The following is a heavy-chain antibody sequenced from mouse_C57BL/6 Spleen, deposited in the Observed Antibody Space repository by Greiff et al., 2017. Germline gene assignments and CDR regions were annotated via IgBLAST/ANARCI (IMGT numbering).Heavy chain of an antibody. CDR2: INPGSGGT. J-gene: IGHJ1*03. CDR3: ARHYYGSSPDWYFDV. Sequence: VQLVESGAELVRPGTSVKVSCKASGYAFTNYLIEWVKQRPGQGLEWIGVINPGSGGTNYNEKFKGKATLTADKSSSTAYMQLSSLTSEDSAVYFCARHYYGSSPDWYFDVWGTGTTVTVSS. CDR1: GYAFTNYL. D-gene: IGHD1-1*01. V-gene: IGHV1-54*01.